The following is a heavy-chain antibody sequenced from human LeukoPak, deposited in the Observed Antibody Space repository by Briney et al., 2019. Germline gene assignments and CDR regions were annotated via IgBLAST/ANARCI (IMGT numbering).Heavy chain of an antibody. CDR2: ISYDGSNK. CDR3: AKQYSSSWYDSIDY. CDR1: GFTFSSYW. J-gene: IGHJ4*02. Sequence: GGSLRLSCAASGFTFSSYWMSWVRQAPGKGLEWVAVISYDGSNKYYADSVKGRFTISRDNSKNTLYLQMNSLRAEDTAVYYCAKQYSSSWYDSIDYWGQGTLVTVSS. V-gene: IGHV3-30*18. D-gene: IGHD6-13*01.